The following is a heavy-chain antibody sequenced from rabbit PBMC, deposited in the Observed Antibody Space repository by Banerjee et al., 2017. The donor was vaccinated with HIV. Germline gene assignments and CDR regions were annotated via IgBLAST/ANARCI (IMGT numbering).Heavy chain of an antibody. Sequence: QLKESGGGLVQPGGSLKLSCKASGFDFSSYYMNWVRQAPGKGLEWIGYIDPVFGSIHYASWVNGRFTISSHNAQNTLYLQLNSLTAADTATYFCVSYDDYGDRNLWGPGTLVTVS. J-gene: IGHJ4*01. CDR1: GFDFSSYY. CDR2: IDPVFGSI. CDR3: VSYDDYGDRNL. V-gene: IGHV1S7*01. D-gene: IGHD2-1*01.